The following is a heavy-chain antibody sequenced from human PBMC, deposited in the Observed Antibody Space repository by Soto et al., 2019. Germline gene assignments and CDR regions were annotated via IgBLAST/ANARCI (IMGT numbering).Heavy chain of an antibody. V-gene: IGHV1-3*01. D-gene: IGHD2-2*02. CDR3: ARWGNQLLYAPDYYGMDV. CDR2: INAGNGNT. Sequence: ASGNVSCKASGYAFTSYAMHWVRQAPGQRLEWMGWINAGNGNTKYSQKFQGRVTITRDTSASTAYMELSSLRSEDTAVYYCARWGNQLLYAPDYYGMDVWGQGTTVTVSS. CDR1: GYAFTSYA. J-gene: IGHJ6*02.